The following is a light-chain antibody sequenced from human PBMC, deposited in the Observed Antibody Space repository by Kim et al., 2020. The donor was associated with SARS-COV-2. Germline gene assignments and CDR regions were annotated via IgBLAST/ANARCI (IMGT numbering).Light chain of an antibody. V-gene: IGKV1-5*01. Sequence: DIQMTQSPSTLSASVGDRVTITCRASQSINSWLAWYQQKPGKAPKLLIYDASNLESGVPSRFSGSGSGTEFTLTISSLQPDDFATYYCQQYDTYSTFGQGTKVDSK. CDR3: QQYDTYST. J-gene: IGKJ2*01. CDR1: QSINSW. CDR2: DAS.